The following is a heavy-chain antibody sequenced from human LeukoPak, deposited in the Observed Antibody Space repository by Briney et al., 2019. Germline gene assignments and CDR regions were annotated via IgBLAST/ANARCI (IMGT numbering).Heavy chain of an antibody. CDR3: ARDGPGSPYYFDY. V-gene: IGHV3-33*01. CDR2: IWYDGSNE. Sequence: GRSLRLSWAASGFTFSSYVMHWVSQAPGKGLEWEAVIWYDGSNECYADSVKGRFTISREDSKNTLYLQMNSLRAEDTAVYYCARDGPGSPYYFDYWGQGTLVTVSS. D-gene: IGHD3-10*01. CDR1: GFTFSSYV. J-gene: IGHJ4*02.